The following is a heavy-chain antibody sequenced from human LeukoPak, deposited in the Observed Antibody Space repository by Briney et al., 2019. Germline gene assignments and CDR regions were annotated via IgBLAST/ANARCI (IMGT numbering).Heavy chain of an antibody. D-gene: IGHD3-16*01. Sequence: SETLSLTCTVSGGSISSGSYYWSWIRQPAGKGLEWIGRIYTSGSTNYNPSLKSRVTISVDTSKNQFSLKLSSVTAADTAVYYCARVGGGAYYYYYMDVWGKGTTVTVSS. CDR2: IYTSGST. CDR3: ARVGGGAYYYYYMDV. V-gene: IGHV4-61*02. CDR1: GGSISSGSYY. J-gene: IGHJ6*03.